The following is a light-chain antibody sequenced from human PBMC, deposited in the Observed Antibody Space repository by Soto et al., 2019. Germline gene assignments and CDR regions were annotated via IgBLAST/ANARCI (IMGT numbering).Light chain of an antibody. J-gene: IGLJ2*01. CDR2: DVT. Sequence: QSALAQPRSVSGSPGQSVTISCSRTSTDVGGYNSVSWYQQFPGKAPKLMIYDVTKRPSGVPDRFSGSKSGNTASLTISGLQAEDEADYYCCSYAASYTLVFGGGTKLTV. CDR3: CSYAASYTLV. CDR1: STDVGGYNS. V-gene: IGLV2-11*01.